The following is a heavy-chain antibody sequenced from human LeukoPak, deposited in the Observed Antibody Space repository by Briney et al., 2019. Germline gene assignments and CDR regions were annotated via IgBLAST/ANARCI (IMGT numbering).Heavy chain of an antibody. J-gene: IGHJ3*02. Sequence: SETLSLTCTVSGASINTANYYWGWFRLSPGKGLEWIGNIFYRGSTFYSPSFSSRITISLDTSRNEFSLKLISMTAEDTAVYYCAKSNGYGLVDIWGQGTMVTVSS. CDR1: GASINTANYY. D-gene: IGHD3-10*01. V-gene: IGHV4-39*07. CDR2: IFYRGST. CDR3: AKSNGYGLVDI.